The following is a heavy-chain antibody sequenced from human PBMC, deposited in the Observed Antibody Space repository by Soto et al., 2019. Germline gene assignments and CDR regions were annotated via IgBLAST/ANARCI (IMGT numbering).Heavy chain of an antibody. D-gene: IGHD3-9*01. V-gene: IGHV4-34*01. CDR2: INHSGST. CDR1: GGSINSYY. CDR3: ARVGGEGYDILTGYYKTFDY. Sequence: SETLSLTCTVSGGSINSYYWSWIRQPPGKGLEWIGEINHSGSTNYNPSLKSRVTISVDTSKNQFSLKLSSVTAADTAVYYCARVGGEGYDILTGYYKTFDYWGQGTLVTVSS. J-gene: IGHJ4*02.